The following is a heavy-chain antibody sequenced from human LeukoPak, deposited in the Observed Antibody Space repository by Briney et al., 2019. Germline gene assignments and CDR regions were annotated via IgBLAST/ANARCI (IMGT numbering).Heavy chain of an antibody. CDR1: ADSFSSHY. J-gene: IGHJ3*02. CDR2: ISYIGST. D-gene: IGHD4-17*01. Sequence: SETLSLTCAVSADSFSSHYWTWIRQPPGKGLEWIGYISYIGSTNYNPSLKSRVTISIDTSKNQFSLRLSSVTAADTAVYYCARDLVTVTKGFDIWGQGTMVSVSS. CDR3: ARDLVTVTKGFDI. V-gene: IGHV4-59*11.